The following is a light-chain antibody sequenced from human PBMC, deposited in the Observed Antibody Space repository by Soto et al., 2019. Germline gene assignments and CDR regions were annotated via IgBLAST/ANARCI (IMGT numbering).Light chain of an antibody. CDR3: AAWDDSLSVVV. CDR2: RNN. J-gene: IGLJ2*01. CDR1: SSNIGSNY. Sequence: QSVLTQPPSASGTPGLRVTISCSGSSSNIGSNYVYWYQQLPGTAPKLLIYRNNQRPSGVPDRFSGSKSGTSASLAISGLRSEDEADYYCAAWDDSLSVVVFGGGTKLTVL. V-gene: IGLV1-47*01.